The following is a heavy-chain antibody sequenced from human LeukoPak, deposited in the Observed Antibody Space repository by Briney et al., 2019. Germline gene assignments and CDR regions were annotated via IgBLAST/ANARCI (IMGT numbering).Heavy chain of an antibody. J-gene: IGHJ4*02. CDR1: GYIFTGYY. CDR2: INPNSGGT. CDR3: ARGSGYYDSSGYFLSDY. V-gene: IGHV1-2*02. Sequence: ASVKVSCKASGYIFTGYYMHWVRQAPGQGLEWMGWINPNSGGTNYAQKFQGRVTMTRDTSISTAYMELSRLRSDDTAVYYCARGSGYYDSSGYFLSDYWGQGTLVTVSS. D-gene: IGHD3-22*01.